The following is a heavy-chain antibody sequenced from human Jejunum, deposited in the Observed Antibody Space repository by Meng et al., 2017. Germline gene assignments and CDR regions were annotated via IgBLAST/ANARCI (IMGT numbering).Heavy chain of an antibody. CDR2: INHSGST. Sequence: QVQIQQWGAGLLRPSETLSLTCAVDGASFSGYKWNWIRQPPGKGLEWIGEINHSGSTTYNPSLKSRVTMSVDTSKNQFSLKVDSVSAADTAVYYCARRLPYFDTGFYDFWGQGTLVTVSS. CDR3: ARRLPYFDTGFYDF. V-gene: IGHV4-34*01. D-gene: IGHD3-9*01. CDR1: GASFSGYK. J-gene: IGHJ4*02.